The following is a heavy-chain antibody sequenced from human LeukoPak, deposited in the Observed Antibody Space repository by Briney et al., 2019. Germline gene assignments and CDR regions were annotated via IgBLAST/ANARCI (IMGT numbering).Heavy chain of an antibody. V-gene: IGHV4-59*01. CDR1: GFTFSSYA. CDR2: IFYSGST. CDR3: ARLRGNYFPDY. Sequence: GSLRLSCAASGFTFSSYAMSWVRQAPGKGLEWIAYIFYSGSTNYNPSLKSRVTISVDTSKNQFSLKLNSVTAADTAVYYCARLRGNYFPDYWGQGTLVTVSS. J-gene: IGHJ4*02. D-gene: IGHD4-11*01.